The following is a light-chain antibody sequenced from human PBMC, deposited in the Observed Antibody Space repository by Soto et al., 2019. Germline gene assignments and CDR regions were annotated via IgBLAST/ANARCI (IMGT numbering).Light chain of an antibody. Sequence: EIVMTQSPATLSVSPGDRATLSCRASHSVSGGLAWYQQKPGQAPRLLIYRASIRVTGIPARFSGSGSGTEFTLTISSLQSEDFAVYYCQQNNSWPYTFGQGTKVEIK. CDR1: HSVSGG. CDR2: RAS. V-gene: IGKV3-15*01. J-gene: IGKJ2*01. CDR3: QQNNSWPYT.